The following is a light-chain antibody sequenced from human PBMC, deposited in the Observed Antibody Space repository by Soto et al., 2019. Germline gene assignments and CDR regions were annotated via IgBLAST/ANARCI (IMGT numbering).Light chain of an antibody. V-gene: IGLV2-8*01. Sequence: LTQPPSASGSPGQSVTISCTGTSSDVGGYNYVSWYQQYPGKAPKLMIFEVSKRPSGVPDRFSGSKSGNTASLTVSGLQTEDEADYYCSSYAGGNEVFGTGTKVTVL. CDR1: SSDVGGYNY. J-gene: IGLJ1*01. CDR3: SSYAGGNEV. CDR2: EVS.